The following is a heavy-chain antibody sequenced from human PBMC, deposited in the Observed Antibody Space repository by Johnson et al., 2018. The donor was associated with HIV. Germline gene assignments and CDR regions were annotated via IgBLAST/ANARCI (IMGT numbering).Heavy chain of an antibody. V-gene: IGHV3-30*18. D-gene: IGHD1-26*01. J-gene: IGHJ3*02. CDR3: AKGRLVGATTYDAFDI. CDR1: GLTFSSYG. Sequence: QMQLVESGGGVVQPGRSLRLSCAASGLTFSSYGMHWVRQAPGKGLEWVAVISYDGSKKYYAGSVKGRFTISRDNSKTTLYLQMNSLRAEDTAVYYCAKGRLVGATTYDAFDIWDQGTMVTVSS. CDR2: ISYDGSKK.